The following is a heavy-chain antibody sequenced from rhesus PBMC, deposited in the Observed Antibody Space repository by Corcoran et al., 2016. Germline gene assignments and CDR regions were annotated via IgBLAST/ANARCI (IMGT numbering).Heavy chain of an antibody. V-gene: IGHV4-106*01. J-gene: IGHJ4*01. CDR3: ARDRADLYYFYY. CDR1: GGSISDSSS. CDR2: NYGSGGST. Sequence: QVQLQESGPGVVKPSETLSLPCAVSGGSISDSSSLSWLRPPPGKGLEWIGNNYGSGGSTYYNPSLKSRVTISTDTSKNQCSLKLSSVTAADTAVYYCARDRADLYYFYYWGQGVLVTVSS.